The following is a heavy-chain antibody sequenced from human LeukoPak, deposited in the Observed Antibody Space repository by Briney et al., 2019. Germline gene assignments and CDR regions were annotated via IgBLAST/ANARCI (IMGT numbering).Heavy chain of an antibody. V-gene: IGHV3-21*01. Sequence: GGSLRLSCAASGFTFSSYSMNWVLQAPGKGLEWVSSINILSNYIYYADSVKGRFTISRDNAKNSLYLQMNSLRAEDTAVYYCARNSHSSSWYSEFYSWGQGNLVTVSS. CDR3: ARNSHSSSWYSEFYS. D-gene: IGHD6-13*01. CDR1: GFTFSSYS. J-gene: IGHJ4*02. CDR2: INILSNYI.